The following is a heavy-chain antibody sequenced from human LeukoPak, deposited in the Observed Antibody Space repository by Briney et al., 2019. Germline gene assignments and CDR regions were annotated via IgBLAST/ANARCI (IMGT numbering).Heavy chain of an antibody. CDR1: EFTFTSYE. CDR2: IWYDGSNK. CDR3: ARDPPMYYYDEPGSRDAFDI. D-gene: IGHD3-22*01. V-gene: IGHV3-33*08. J-gene: IGHJ3*02. Sequence: GGSLRLSCAASEFTFTSYEMKWVRQAPGKGLEWVAVIWYDGSNKYYAESVKGRFTISRDNSKNTLHLQMNSLRAEDTAVYYCARDPPMYYYDEPGSRDAFDIWGQGTMVTVSS.